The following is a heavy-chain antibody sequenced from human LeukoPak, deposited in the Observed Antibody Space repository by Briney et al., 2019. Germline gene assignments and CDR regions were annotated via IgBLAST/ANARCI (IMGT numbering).Heavy chain of an antibody. Sequence: GGSLRLSCAASGFTFSSYDMHWVRQASGKGVEWVSSIGTAGGTYYPGSVKGRFTISRENAKNSLYLQMNSLRAEDTAVYYCARGDYYDSSGYPNWFDPWGQGTLVTVSS. V-gene: IGHV3-13*01. D-gene: IGHD3-22*01. CDR2: IGTAGGT. CDR3: ARGDYYDSSGYPNWFDP. J-gene: IGHJ5*02. CDR1: GFTFSSYD.